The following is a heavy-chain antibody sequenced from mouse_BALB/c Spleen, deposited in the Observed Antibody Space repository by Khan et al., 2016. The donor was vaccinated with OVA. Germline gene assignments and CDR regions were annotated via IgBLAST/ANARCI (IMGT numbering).Heavy chain of an antibody. Sequence: VQLQQSGTILARPGASVKMSCKASGYSFTDYWLHWVKQRPGQGLEWIGGIYPGNSETKYNQKFKGKARLTAVTSANTANMDLSSLTNEDSAVYYCTRAGYGAFAYWGQGTLVTVSA. CDR3: TRAGYGAFAY. V-gene: IGHV1-5*01. CDR2: IYPGNSET. CDR1: GYSFTDYW. D-gene: IGHD1-1*01. J-gene: IGHJ3*01.